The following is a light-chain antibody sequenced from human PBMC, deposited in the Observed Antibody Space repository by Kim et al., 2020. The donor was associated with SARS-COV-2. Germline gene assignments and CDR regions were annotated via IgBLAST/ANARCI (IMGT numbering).Light chain of an antibody. CDR2: QDT. J-gene: IGLJ2*01. CDR3: QAWDSSTVV. V-gene: IGLV3-1*01. Sequence: VSPGQTATISCSGDKVGDKSACCYQQKPGQSPVVVIYQDTKRSSGIPERFSGSNSGNTATLTIRGTQALDEADYYCQAWDSSTVVFGGGTQLTVL. CDR1: KVGDKS.